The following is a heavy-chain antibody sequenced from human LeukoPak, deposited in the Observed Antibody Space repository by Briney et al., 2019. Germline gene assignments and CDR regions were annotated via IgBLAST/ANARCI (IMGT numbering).Heavy chain of an antibody. CDR2: INHSGST. CDR3: ARLAVAGTVNFDY. CDR1: GFTFSSYA. D-gene: IGHD6-19*01. Sequence: GSLRLSCAASGFTFSSYAMSWIRQPPGKGLEWIGEINHSGSTNYNPSLKSRVTISVDTSKNQFSLKLSSVTAADTAVYYCARLAVAGTVNFDYWGQGTLVTVSS. V-gene: IGHV4-34*01. J-gene: IGHJ4*02.